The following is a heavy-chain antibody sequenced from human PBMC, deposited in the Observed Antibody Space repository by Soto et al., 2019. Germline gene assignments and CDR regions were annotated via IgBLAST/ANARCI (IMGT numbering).Heavy chain of an antibody. J-gene: IGHJ5*02. CDR1: GYTFTSYD. CDR2: MNPNSGNT. V-gene: IGHV1-8*01. CDR3: ARAAQSGGSPLNWFDP. Sequence: QVQLVQSGAEVKKPGASVKVSCKASGYTFTSYDINWVRQATGQGLEWMGWMNPNSGNTGYAQKFQGRVTMTRNTSISTAYMELSSLRSEDTAVYYCARAAQSGGSPLNWFDPWGQGTLVTVSS. D-gene: IGHD2-15*01.